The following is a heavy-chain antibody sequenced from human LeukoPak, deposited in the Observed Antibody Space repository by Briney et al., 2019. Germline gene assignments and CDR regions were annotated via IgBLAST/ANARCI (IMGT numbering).Heavy chain of an antibody. CDR1: GFTFRSYA. D-gene: IGHD3-22*01. CDR3: ARRDILDGRWLFIDY. Sequence: GPLRLSCAVSGFTFRSYAMNWVRQAPGEGLQWVSTISGSGYSTYYADSVKGRFTISRDNSKNTLYLQMSCLAAEDTAVYDCARRDILDGRWLFIDYWGQGTLVTVSS. J-gene: IGHJ4*02. V-gene: IGHV3-23*01. CDR2: ISGSGYST.